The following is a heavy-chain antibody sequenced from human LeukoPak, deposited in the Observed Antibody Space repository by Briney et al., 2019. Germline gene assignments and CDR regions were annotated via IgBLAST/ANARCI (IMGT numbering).Heavy chain of an antibody. D-gene: IGHD2-2*01. CDR1: GYTFTSYG. J-gene: IGHJ4*02. V-gene: IGHV1-18*01. Sequence: ASVKVSCKASGYTFTSYGTSWVRQAPGQGLEWMGWISAYNGNTNYAQKLQGRVTMTTDTSTSTAYMELRSLRSDDTAVYYCARNRYCSSTSCYAIDYWGQGTLVTVSS. CDR3: ARNRYCSSTSCYAIDY. CDR2: ISAYNGNT.